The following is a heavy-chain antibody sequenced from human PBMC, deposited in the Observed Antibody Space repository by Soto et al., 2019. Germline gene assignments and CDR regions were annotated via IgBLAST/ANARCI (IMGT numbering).Heavy chain of an antibody. D-gene: IGHD1-26*01. Sequence: EVQLVESGGGLVQPGESLRLSCAASGFTFSYYWMQWVRQAPGKGLVWVSRIHSDGSSTTYADSVKGRFTISRDNARNTVYLQMNSVRVEDTAVYYCARGDRGAFDMWGQGTVVTVSS. CDR2: IHSDGSST. J-gene: IGHJ3*02. CDR1: GFTFSYYW. V-gene: IGHV3-74*01. CDR3: ARGDRGAFDM.